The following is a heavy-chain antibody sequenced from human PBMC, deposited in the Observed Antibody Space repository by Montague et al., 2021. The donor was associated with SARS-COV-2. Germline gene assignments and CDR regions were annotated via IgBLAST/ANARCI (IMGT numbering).Heavy chain of an antibody. V-gene: IGHV2-70*04. D-gene: IGHD3-9*01. J-gene: IGHJ3*02. Sequence: PALVKPTQTLTLTCTLSGFSLSTSGMRASWIRQPPGKALEWLARXXWDDDKFYSTSLKTRPTISKDTSKNQVVLTMTNMDPVDTATYYCARSYYDILTNYYDAFDIWGQGTMVTVSS. CDR2: XXWDDDK. CDR3: ARSYYDILTNYYDAFDI. CDR1: GFSLSTSGMR.